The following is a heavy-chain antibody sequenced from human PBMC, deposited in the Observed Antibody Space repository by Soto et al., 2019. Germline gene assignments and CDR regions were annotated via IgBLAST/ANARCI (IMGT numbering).Heavy chain of an antibody. CDR1: VCNCSSYW. J-gene: IGHJ6*01. D-gene: IGHD1-26*01. CDR3: ARQRPTREHYGMDV. V-gene: IGHV5-51*01. CDR2: IYPVDSYT. Sequence: EALKISCKVSVCNCSSYWIGLVLQITGKGLEWICIIYPVDSYTRYSPSFQGQGTISADKSISNDYLQWSSMKASDTAMYYCARQRPTREHYGMDVWGKGTTVTV.